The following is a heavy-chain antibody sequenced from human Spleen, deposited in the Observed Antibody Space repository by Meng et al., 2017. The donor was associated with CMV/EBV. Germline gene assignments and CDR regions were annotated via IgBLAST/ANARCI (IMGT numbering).Heavy chain of an antibody. CDR2: ISAYNGNT. CDR3: ARERGYDDNWFDP. J-gene: IGHJ5*02. CDR1: GYNFTGYG. V-gene: IGHV1-18*01. Sequence: CKASGYNFTGYGISWVRQAPGQGLEWMGWISAYNGNTNYAQKLQGRVTMTTDTSTSTAYMELRSLRSDDTAVYYCARERGYDDNWFDPWGQGTLVTVSS. D-gene: IGHD5-12*01.